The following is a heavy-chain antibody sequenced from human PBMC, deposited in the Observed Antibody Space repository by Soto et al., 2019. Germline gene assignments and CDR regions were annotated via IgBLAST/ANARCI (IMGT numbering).Heavy chain of an antibody. Sequence: QVQLVQSGAEVKKPESSVKVSCKASGGTFSSYAISWVRQAPGQGLEWMGGIIPIFGTANYAQKFQGRVTITADKSTSTAYMELSSLRAEDTAVYYCARVKSDSSGYHDAFDIWGQGTMVTVSS. CDR3: ARVKSDSSGYHDAFDI. CDR1: GGTFSSYA. CDR2: IIPIFGTA. V-gene: IGHV1-69*06. D-gene: IGHD3-22*01. J-gene: IGHJ3*02.